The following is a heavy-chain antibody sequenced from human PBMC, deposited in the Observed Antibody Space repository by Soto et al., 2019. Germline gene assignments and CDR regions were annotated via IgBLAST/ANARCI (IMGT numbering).Heavy chain of an antibody. CDR3: ARGLPLSGNFWNGYYYLDS. Sequence: SETLSLTCAVSGGAFSGYYWRCIRQSPGKGLEGIGDINTRGGTNYNPSLKNRVTISGDTSGSQVSLRLSSVTAADTAVDYWARGLPLSGNFWNGYYYLDSWGRGTLVPVSS. CDR1: GGAFSGYY. J-gene: IGHJ4*02. D-gene: IGHD7-27*01. CDR2: INTRGGT. V-gene: IGHV4-34*01.